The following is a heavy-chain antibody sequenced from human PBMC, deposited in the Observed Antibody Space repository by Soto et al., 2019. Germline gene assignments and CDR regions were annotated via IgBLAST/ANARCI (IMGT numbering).Heavy chain of an antibody. J-gene: IGHJ6*02. D-gene: IGHD3-22*01. CDR3: AKYYYDSSGYQKYYYYYGMDV. Sequence: GGSLRLSCAASGFTFSSYGMHWVRQAPGKGLEWVAVISYDGSNKYYADSAKGRFTISRDNSKNTLYLQMNSLRAEDTAVYYCAKYYYDSSGYQKYYYYYGMDVWGQGTTVTVSS. V-gene: IGHV3-30*18. CDR1: GFTFSSYG. CDR2: ISYDGSNK.